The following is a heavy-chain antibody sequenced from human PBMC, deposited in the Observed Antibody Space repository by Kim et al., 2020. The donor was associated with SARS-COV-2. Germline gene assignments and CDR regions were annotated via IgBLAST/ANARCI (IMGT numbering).Heavy chain of an antibody. CDR2: INHSGST. CDR1: GGSFSGYY. V-gene: IGHV4-34*01. Sequence: SETLSLTCAVEGGSFSGYYWSWIRQPPGNGLEWIGEINHSGSTNYNPSLKSRVTISVDTSKNQFSLKLSSVTAADTAVYYCARVGYSSGWRRGFYFDYWG. CDR3: ARVGYSSGWRRGFYFDY. D-gene: IGHD6-19*01. J-gene: IGHJ4*01.